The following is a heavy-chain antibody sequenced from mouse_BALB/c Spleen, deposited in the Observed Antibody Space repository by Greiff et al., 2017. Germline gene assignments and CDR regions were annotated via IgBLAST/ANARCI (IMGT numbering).Heavy chain of an antibody. CDR1: GFSLTSYG. J-gene: IGHJ4*01. V-gene: IGHV2-2*02. CDR3: ARNMGNYYAMDY. D-gene: IGHD2-1*01. CDR2: IWSGGST. Sequence: VQRVESGPGLVQPSQSLSITCTVSGFSLTSYGVHWVRQSPGKGLEWLGVIWSGGSTDYNAAFISRLSISKDNSKSQVFFKMNSLQANDTAIYYCARNMGNYYAMDYWGQGTSVTVSS.